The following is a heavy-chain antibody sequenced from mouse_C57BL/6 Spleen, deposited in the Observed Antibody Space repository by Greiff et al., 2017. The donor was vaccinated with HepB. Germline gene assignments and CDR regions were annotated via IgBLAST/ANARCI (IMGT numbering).Heavy chain of an antibody. CDR2: IDPSDSYT. J-gene: IGHJ1*03. D-gene: IGHD2-4*01. CDR1: GYTFTSYW. V-gene: IGHV1-50*01. CDR3: ARRGDYDGRGYFDV. Sequence: VQLQQPGAELVKPGASVKLSCKASGYTFTSYWMQWVKQRPGQGLEWIGEIDPSDSYTNYNQKFKGKATLTVDTSSSTAYMQLSSLTSEDSAVYYCARRGDYDGRGYFDVWGTGTTVTVSS.